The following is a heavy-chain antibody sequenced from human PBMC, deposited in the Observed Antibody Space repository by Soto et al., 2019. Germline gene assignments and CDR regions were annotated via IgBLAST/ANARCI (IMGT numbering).Heavy chain of an antibody. J-gene: IGHJ6*02. D-gene: IGHD6-13*01. CDR3: ARGRGGYIRYSSSVLSGMDV. CDR2: IYYSGST. Sequence: QVQLQESGPGLVKPSETLSLTCTVSGGSISNYYWSWIRQPPGKGLEWIGYIYYSGSTNYNPSLKSRVTISVDTSKNQFSLKLSSVTAADTAVYYCARGRGGYIRYSSSVLSGMDVWGQGTTVTVSS. CDR1: GGSISNYY. V-gene: IGHV4-59*01.